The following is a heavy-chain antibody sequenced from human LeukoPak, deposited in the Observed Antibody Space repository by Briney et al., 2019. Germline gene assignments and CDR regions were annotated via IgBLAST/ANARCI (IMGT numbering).Heavy chain of an antibody. CDR2: IKQDGSEK. Sequence: GGSLRLSCAASGFTFSTYWMSWVRQAPGKGLEWVANIKQDGSEKYYVDSVKGRFTISRDNAKNSVYLQMNSLRAEDTAVYYCANEIAAASPWGQGTLVTVSS. D-gene: IGHD6-13*01. V-gene: IGHV3-7*03. CDR1: GFTFSTYW. CDR3: ANEIAAASP. J-gene: IGHJ5*02.